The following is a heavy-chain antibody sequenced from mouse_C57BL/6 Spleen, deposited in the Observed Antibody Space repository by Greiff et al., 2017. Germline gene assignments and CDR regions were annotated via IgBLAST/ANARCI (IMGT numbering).Heavy chain of an antibody. Sequence: VQLQQSGAELVKPGASVKLSCTASGYTINDYYMHWVKQRPEQGLEWIGRIDPKDGDTKYAAKFKGKATITADTSSNTAYLQLSSLTSEDTAVYYGARSAGKGGYFDGWGTGTTVTVSA. V-gene: IGHV14-2*01. CDR3: ARSAGKGGYFDG. CDR2: IDPKDGDT. D-gene: IGHD3-1*01. CDR1: GYTINDYY. J-gene: IGHJ1*03.